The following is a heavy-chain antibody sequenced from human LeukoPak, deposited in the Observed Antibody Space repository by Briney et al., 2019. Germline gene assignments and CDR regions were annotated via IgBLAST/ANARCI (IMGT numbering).Heavy chain of an antibody. CDR3: ARGPEVWLRPLDY. Sequence: KTGGSLRLSCAASGFTFSSYSMTWVRQAPGKGLEWVSSISSSSSYIYYADSVKGRFTISRDNAKNSLYLQMNSLRAEDTAVYYCARGPEVWLRPLDYWGQGTLVTVSS. D-gene: IGHD5-12*01. V-gene: IGHV3-21*01. CDR2: ISSSSSYI. J-gene: IGHJ4*02. CDR1: GFTFSSYS.